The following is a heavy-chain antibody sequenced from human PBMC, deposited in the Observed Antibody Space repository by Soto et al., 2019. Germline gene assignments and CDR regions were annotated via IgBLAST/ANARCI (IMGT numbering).Heavy chain of an antibody. CDR1: GGSISSYY. V-gene: IGHV4-59*08. Sequence: PSETLSLTCTVSGGSISSYYWSWIRQPPGKGLEWIGYIYYSGSTNYNPSLKSRVTISVDTSKNQFSLKLSSVTAADTAVYYCASSLLWFGGPNYGMDVWGQGTTVS. J-gene: IGHJ6*02. CDR2: IYYSGST. D-gene: IGHD3-10*01. CDR3: ASSLLWFGGPNYGMDV.